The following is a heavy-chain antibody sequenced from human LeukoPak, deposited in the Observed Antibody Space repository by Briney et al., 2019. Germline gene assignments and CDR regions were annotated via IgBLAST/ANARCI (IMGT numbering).Heavy chain of an antibody. CDR1: GLTFSGSA. D-gene: IGHD2-15*01. CDR2: ISGSSNST. Sequence: GGSLRLSCAASGLTFSGSAMSWVRQAPGKGLEGVSLISGSSNSTYYADSVKGRFTISRDNSKNTLYLQMNSLRAEDTAVYYCAKVLVLVSANRYYFDYWGQGTLVTVSS. CDR3: AKVLVLVSANRYYFDY. J-gene: IGHJ4*02. V-gene: IGHV3-23*01.